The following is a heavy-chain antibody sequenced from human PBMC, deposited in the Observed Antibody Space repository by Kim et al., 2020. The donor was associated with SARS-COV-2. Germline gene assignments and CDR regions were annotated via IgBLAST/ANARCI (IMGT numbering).Heavy chain of an antibody. Sequence: KQDGTAKRYAGSVNDRLTISRDNTKNSLYLQMNSLGAEDTAVYYWAREWDSWGQGTLVTVSS. V-gene: IGHV3-7*03. CDR3: AREWDS. CDR2: KQDGTAK. J-gene: IGHJ5*02. D-gene: IGHD1-26*01.